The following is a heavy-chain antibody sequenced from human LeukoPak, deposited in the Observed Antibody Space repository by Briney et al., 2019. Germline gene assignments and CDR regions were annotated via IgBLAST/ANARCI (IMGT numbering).Heavy chain of an antibody. CDR1: GFTFSNYE. V-gene: IGHV3-48*03. CDR2: ISGDGTNI. Sequence: GESLRLSCAASGFTFSNYEIKWVRQAQGKGLEWVSYISGDGTNIYYADSVKGRFTIYRDKAKNLLYLQMHSLRAEDTAVYYCARDSQPIFTVDRAVSTSDAFDIWGQGTMVTVSS. J-gene: IGHJ3*02. D-gene: IGHD3-10*01. CDR3: ARDSQPIFTVDRAVSTSDAFDI.